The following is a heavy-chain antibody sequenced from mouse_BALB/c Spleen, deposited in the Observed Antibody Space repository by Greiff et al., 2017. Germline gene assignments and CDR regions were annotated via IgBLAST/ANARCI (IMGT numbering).Heavy chain of an antibody. CDR3: ARQEIYYDYDGGYAMDY. D-gene: IGHD2-4*01. CDR2: ISSGGSYT. J-gene: IGHJ4*01. V-gene: IGHV5-6*03. Sequence: EVNVVESGGGLVKPGGSLKLSCAASGFTFSSYGMSWVRQTPDKRLEWVATISSGGSYTYYPDSVKGRFTISRDNAKNTLYLQMSSLKSEDTAMYYCARQEIYYDYDGGYAMDYWGQGTSVTVSS. CDR1: GFTFSSYG.